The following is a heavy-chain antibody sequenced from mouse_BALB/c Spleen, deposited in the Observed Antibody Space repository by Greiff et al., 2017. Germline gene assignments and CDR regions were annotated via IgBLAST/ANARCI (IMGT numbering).Heavy chain of an antibody. D-gene: IGHD2-4*01. CDR1: GFTFSSFG. CDR3: ARSGVMITTSCFAY. J-gene: IGHJ3*01. CDR2: ISSGSSTI. V-gene: IGHV5-17*02. Sequence: EVKLVESGGGLVQPGGSRKLSCAASGFTFSSFGMHWVRQAPEKGLEWVAYISSGSSTIYYADTVKGRFTISRDNPKNTLFLQMTSLRSEDTAMYYCARSGVMITTSCFAYWGQGTLVTVSA.